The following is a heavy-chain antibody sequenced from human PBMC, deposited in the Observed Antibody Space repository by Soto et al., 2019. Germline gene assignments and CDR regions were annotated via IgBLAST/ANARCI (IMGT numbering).Heavy chain of an antibody. J-gene: IGHJ4*02. Sequence: PGGSLRLSCAASGFTISNYAMSWVRQAPGKGLEWVSAISGSGGSTYYADSVKGRFTISRDNSKNTLYLQMNSLRAEDTAVYHCAKGHLTDSWYPDYWGQGTLVTVSS. CDR2: ISGSGGST. CDR3: AKGHLTDSWYPDY. V-gene: IGHV3-23*01. D-gene: IGHD6-13*01. CDR1: GFTISNYA.